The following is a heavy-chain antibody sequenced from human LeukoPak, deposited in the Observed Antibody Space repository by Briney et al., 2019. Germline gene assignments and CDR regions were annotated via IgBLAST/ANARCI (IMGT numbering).Heavy chain of an antibody. D-gene: IGHD3-10*01. CDR1: GFTFSTYS. V-gene: IGHV3-21*04. CDR2: ITSSNSYI. Sequence: GGSLRLSCAVSGFTFSTYSMNWVRQAPGKGLEWVSSITSSNSYIHYADSVKGRFTISRDNAKNSLYLQMNSLRAEDTALYYCAKDISGSGKYYFDYWGQGTLVTVSS. CDR3: AKDISGSGKYYFDY. J-gene: IGHJ4*02.